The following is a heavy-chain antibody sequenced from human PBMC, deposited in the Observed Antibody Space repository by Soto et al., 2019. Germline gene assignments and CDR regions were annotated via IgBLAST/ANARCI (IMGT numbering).Heavy chain of an antibody. CDR2: IYYSGST. J-gene: IGHJ4*02. D-gene: IGHD4-17*01. V-gene: IGHV4-59*01. CDR3: ARGNYGDYVDY. CDR1: GGSISSYY. Sequence: LSLTCTVSGGSISSYYLSWIRQPPGKGLEWIGYIYYSGSTNYNPSLKSRVTISVDTSKNQFSLKLSSVTAADTAVYYCARGNYGDYVDYWGQGTLVTVSS.